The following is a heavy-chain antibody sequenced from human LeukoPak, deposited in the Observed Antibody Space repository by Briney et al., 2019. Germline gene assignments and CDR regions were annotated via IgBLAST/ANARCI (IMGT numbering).Heavy chain of an antibody. CDR2: IYYSGST. J-gene: IGHJ4*02. V-gene: IGHV4-39*01. D-gene: IGHD1-20*01. Sequence: SETLSLTCTVSGGSISSSSYYWGWIRQPPGKGLEWIGSIYYSGSTYYNPSLKSRVTISVDTSKNQFSLTLSSVTAADTAVYFCSSGLYYRNDAGYWSQGTLVTVSS. CDR1: GGSISSSSYY. CDR3: SSGLYYRNDAGY.